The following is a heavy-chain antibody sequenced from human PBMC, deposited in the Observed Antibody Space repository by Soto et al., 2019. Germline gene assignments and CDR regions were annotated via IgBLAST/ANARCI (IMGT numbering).Heavy chain of an antibody. D-gene: IGHD2-2*01. J-gene: IGHJ4*02. CDR3: ARRGLGYCGTTSCYHLYYFDY. V-gene: IGHV4-39*01. CDR2: GSYGGTT. Sequence: QLQLQESGPGLVQPSETLSLNCTVCGVSITSTSYYWAWIRQPPGKGLEWIGSGSYGGTTYYNPSLKSRVTISVDTSKNQFSLRLTSVTAADTAVYYCARRGLGYCGTTSCYHLYYFDYWGQGAVVTVSS. CDR1: GVSITSTSYY.